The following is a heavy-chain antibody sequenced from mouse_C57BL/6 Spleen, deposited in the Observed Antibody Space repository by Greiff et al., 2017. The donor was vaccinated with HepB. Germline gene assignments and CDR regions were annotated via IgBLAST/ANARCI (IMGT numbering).Heavy chain of an antibody. CDR3: TRGGWDDYAMDY. V-gene: IGHV1-5*01. Sequence: VQLQQSGTVLARPGASVKMSCKTSGYTFTSYWMHWVKQRPGQGLEWIGAIYPGNSDTSYNQKFKGKAKLTAVQSASTAYMELSSLTNEDSAVYYCTRGGWDDYAMDYWGQGTSVTVSS. CDR1: GYTFTSYW. D-gene: IGHD4-1*01. J-gene: IGHJ4*01. CDR2: IYPGNSDT.